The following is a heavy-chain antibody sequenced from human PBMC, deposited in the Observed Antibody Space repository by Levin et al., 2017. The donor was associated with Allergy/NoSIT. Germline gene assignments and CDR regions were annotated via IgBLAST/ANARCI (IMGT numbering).Heavy chain of an antibody. V-gene: IGHV4-31*03. D-gene: IGHD3-9*01. Sequence: LSQTLSLTCSVSGGSTRLGGYYWGWIRQHPVKGLEWLGYIYYSGETFYNPSVESRLVISHDTSEHQFSLKLTSLTAADTAVYYCVRAQTGYVSPFDFWGPGTLVTVSS. CDR1: GGSTRLGGYY. CDR2: IYYSGET. CDR3: VRAQTGYVSPFDF. J-gene: IGHJ4*02.